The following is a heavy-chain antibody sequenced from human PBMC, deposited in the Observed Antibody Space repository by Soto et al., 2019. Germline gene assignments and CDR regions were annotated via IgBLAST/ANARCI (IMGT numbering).Heavy chain of an antibody. J-gene: IGHJ6*02. CDR1: GFTFSDYY. CDR2: ISSSGTNV. V-gene: IGHV3-11*01. D-gene: IGHD6-13*01. Sequence: QVQLVESGGGLVKPGGSLRLSCAASGFTFSDYYMSWTRQAPGKGLEWISYISSSGTNVYYADSVQGRFTISRDDAKNSLYVQMESLRAEDTAVYFCARGPAHSGSWNYYGMDVWGQGTTVTVSS. CDR3: ARGPAHSGSWNYYGMDV.